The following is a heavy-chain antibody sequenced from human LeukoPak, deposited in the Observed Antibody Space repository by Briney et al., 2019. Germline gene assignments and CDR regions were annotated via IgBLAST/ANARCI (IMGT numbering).Heavy chain of an antibody. V-gene: IGHV4-61*02. CDR3: ARVRGDGYKAYYYHYMDV. Sequence: PSETLSLTCTVSGGSISSCSYYWSWIRQPAGKGLEWIGRIYTSGSTNYNPSLKSRVTISVDTSKNQFSLKLSSVTAADTAVYYCARVRGDGYKAYYYHYMDVWGKGTTVTVSS. CDR1: GGSISSCSYY. J-gene: IGHJ6*03. D-gene: IGHD5-24*01. CDR2: IYTSGST.